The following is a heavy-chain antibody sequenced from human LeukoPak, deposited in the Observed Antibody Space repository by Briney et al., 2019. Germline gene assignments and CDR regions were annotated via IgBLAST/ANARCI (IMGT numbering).Heavy chain of an antibody. Sequence: PPETLSLTCAVSGYSISSGYYWGWIRQPPGKGLEWIGSIYHSGSTYYNPSLKSRVTISVDTSKNQFSLKLSSVTAADTAVYYCARDIRGSCFDYWGQGTLVTVSS. CDR3: ARDIRGSCFDY. CDR2: IYHSGST. V-gene: IGHV4-38-2*02. J-gene: IGHJ4*02. CDR1: GYSISSGYY. D-gene: IGHD2-15*01.